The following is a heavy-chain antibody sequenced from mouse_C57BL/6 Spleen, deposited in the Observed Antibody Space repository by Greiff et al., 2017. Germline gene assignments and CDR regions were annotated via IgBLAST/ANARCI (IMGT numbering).Heavy chain of an antibody. V-gene: IGHV5-4*03. Sequence: DVKLVESGGGLVKPGGSLKLSCAASGFTFSSYAMSWVRQTPEKRLEWVATISGGGSYTYYPDNVKGRFTISRDNAKNNLYLQMSHLKAEDTAMYYCARAYNSNSFDYWGQGTPLTVSS. J-gene: IGHJ2*01. D-gene: IGHD2-5*01. CDR2: ISGGGSYT. CDR1: GFTFSSYA. CDR3: ARAYNSNSFDY.